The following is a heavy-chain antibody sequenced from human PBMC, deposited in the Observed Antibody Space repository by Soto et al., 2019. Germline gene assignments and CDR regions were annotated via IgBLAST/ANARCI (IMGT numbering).Heavy chain of an antibody. V-gene: IGHV3-21*02. J-gene: IGHJ4*02. CDR3: ARGDAYNSFDY. Sequence: EVQLMESGGGLVKPGGSLRLSCAASGFHFSSYTMNWVRQAPGKGLEWVSSISSSGDYIYYAHSVKGRFTISRDNAKNSLYLQMSSLRAGDTAMFYCARGDAYNSFDYWGQGALVTVSS. D-gene: IGHD1-1*01. CDR1: GFHFSSYT. CDR2: ISSSGDYI.